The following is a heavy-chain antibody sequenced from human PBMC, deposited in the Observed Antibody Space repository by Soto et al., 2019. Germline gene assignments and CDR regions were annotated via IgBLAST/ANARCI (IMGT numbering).Heavy chain of an antibody. J-gene: IGHJ2*01. CDR3: ARGRYGDVLYWYFDL. CDR2: IYSGSTI. V-gene: IGHV3-53*01. CDR1: GFTVSSNC. Sequence: GSLRISCAASGFTVSSNCMSWVRQAPGKGLEWVSVIYSGSTIYYADSVKGRFTISRDNAKNSLYLQMNSLRAEDTAVYYCARGRYGDVLYWYFDLWGRGTLVTVSS. D-gene: IGHD4-17*01.